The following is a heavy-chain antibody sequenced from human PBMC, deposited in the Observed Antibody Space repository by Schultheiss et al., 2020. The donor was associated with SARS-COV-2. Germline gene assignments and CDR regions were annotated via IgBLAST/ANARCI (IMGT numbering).Heavy chain of an antibody. Sequence: GGSLRLSCTASGFTFGDYAMSWVRQAPGKGLEWVGFIRSKTYGGTTEYAASVKGRFTISRDDSKTIAYLQMNSLKTEDTAVYYCTRDTLEGWLRDYFDYWGQGILVTVSS. V-gene: IGHV3-49*04. CDR2: IRSKTYGGTT. J-gene: IGHJ4*02. CDR1: GFTFGDYA. D-gene: IGHD5-24*01. CDR3: TRDTLEGWLRDYFDY.